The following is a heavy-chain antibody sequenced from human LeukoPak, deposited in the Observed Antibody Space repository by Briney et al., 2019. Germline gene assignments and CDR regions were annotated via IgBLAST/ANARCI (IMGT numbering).Heavy chain of an antibody. J-gene: IGHJ5*02. CDR3: AKDHKIAVAGTNWFDP. D-gene: IGHD6-19*01. Sequence: GGSLRLSCAASGSTFSTYSMNWVRQAPGKGLEWVSYISSSGSLIHDSDSVKGRFTISRDNSKNTLYLQMNSLRAEDTAVYYCAKDHKIAVAGTNWFDPWGQGTLVTVSS. CDR2: ISSSGSLI. V-gene: IGHV3-48*01. CDR1: GSTFSTYS.